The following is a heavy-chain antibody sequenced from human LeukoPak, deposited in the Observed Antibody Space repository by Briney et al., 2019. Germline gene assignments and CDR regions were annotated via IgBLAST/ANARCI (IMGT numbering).Heavy chain of an antibody. Sequence: ASVKVSCKASGYTFTSYAMHWVRQAPGQRLEWMGWINAGNGNTKYSQESQGRVTITRDTSASTAYMELSSLRSEDMAVYYCARGSDYYDSTDAVDPWGQGTLVTVSS. CDR3: ARGSDYYDSTDAVDP. J-gene: IGHJ5*02. CDR1: GYTFTSYA. V-gene: IGHV1-3*03. CDR2: INAGNGNT. D-gene: IGHD3-22*01.